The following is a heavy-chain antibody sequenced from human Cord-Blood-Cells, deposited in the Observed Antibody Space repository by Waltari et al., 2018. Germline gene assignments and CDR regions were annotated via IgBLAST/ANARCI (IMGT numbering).Heavy chain of an antibody. CDR3: ARGAAARRGNWFDP. CDR1: GGTFSSYA. Sequence: QVQLVQSGAEVKKPGSSVKVSCKASGGTFSSYAISWVRQAPGQGLEWMGRIIPILGIANYAQKCQGRGTITADKSTSTAYMELSSLRSEDTAVYYWARGAAARRGNWFDPWGQGTLVTVSS. V-gene: IGHV1-69*09. J-gene: IGHJ5*02. D-gene: IGHD6-6*01. CDR2: IIPILGIA.